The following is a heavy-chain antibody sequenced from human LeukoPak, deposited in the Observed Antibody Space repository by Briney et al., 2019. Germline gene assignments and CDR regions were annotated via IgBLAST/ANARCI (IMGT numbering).Heavy chain of an antibody. Sequence: SETLSLTCAVYGGSFSGYYWTWIRQPPGKGLEWIGEVTDTGNRNYNPSLRSRVNILVDTAKNQFSLKLSSVTAADTAVYYCARVVVVPAVVDYWGQGTLVTVSS. J-gene: IGHJ4*02. D-gene: IGHD2-2*01. CDR1: GGSFSGYY. CDR2: VTDTGNR. CDR3: ARVVVVPAVVDY. V-gene: IGHV4-34*01.